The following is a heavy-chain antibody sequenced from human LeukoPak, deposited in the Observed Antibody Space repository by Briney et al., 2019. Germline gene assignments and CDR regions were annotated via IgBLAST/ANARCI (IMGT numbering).Heavy chain of an antibody. CDR3: ARGYGSSWFDL. D-gene: IGHD2-2*01. J-gene: IGHJ5*02. CDR2: ISPNSGAT. Sequence: PGASVRVSCAASGYTFTVNYMHWVRQAPGQGLEWVSWISPNSGATKYAETVQGRVTLTGDTSMSTAYMDLSRVTADDTAVFYCARGYGSSWFDLWGQGSLVTVSS. CDR1: GYTFTVNY. V-gene: IGHV1-2*02.